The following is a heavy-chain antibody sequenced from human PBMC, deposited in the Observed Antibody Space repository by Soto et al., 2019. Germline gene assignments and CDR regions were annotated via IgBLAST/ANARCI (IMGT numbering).Heavy chain of an antibody. CDR2: IYHXCXX. V-gene: IGHV4-30-2*01. Sequence: PSVTLSLTCAVSGGSISSGGYSWSWIRQPPVKVLEFICYIYHXCXXXXXXSLXXXXTXSLXXSNXXXSXXXXXXXAADTAVYYCARVPDRWGQGTLVTVSS. CDR1: GGSISSGGYS. D-gene: IGHD2-2*01. J-gene: IGHJ5*02. CDR3: ARVPDR.